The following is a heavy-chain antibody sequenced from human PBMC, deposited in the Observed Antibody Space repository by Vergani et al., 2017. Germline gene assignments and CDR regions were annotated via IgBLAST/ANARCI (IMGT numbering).Heavy chain of an antibody. J-gene: IGHJ6*02. Sequence: VQLLESGGGLVQPGGSLRLSCAASGFTFSTYAMTWVRQAPGKGLEWIGYIYYSGSTYYNPSLKSRVTISVDTSKNQFSLKLSSVTAADTAVYYCARDRWVIPGIAAAGIGGMDVWGQGTTVTVSS. CDR3: ARDRWVIPGIAAAGIGGMDV. V-gene: IGHV4-30-4*08. D-gene: IGHD6-13*01. CDR1: GFTFSTYA. CDR2: IYYSGST.